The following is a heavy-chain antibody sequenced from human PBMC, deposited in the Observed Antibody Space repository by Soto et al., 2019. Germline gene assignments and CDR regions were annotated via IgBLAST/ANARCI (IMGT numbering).Heavy chain of an antibody. CDR3: ARLYNSSGWYDWDF. Sequence: QEQLQESGPGLVKPSETLSLTCTVSGGSISSSYWSWVRLSPGKGLEWIGSIHYGGATTYNPSLKSRVTISLYTSRNHFSLNLRSVTAADTAVYFCARLYNSSGWYDWDFWGQGTLVTVSS. J-gene: IGHJ4*02. D-gene: IGHD6-13*01. CDR2: IHYGGAT. CDR1: GGSISSSY. V-gene: IGHV4-59*08.